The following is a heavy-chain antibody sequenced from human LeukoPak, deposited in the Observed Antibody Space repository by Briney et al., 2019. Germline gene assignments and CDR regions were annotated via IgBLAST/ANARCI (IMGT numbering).Heavy chain of an antibody. Sequence: GGSLRLSCAASGVTVSSNYMSWVRQAPGKGLEWVSVIYSGGSTYYADSVKGRFTISRDNSKNTLYLQMNSLRAEDTAVYYCARDRYYDSCFDYWGQGTLVTVSS. J-gene: IGHJ4*02. CDR3: ARDRYYDSCFDY. CDR1: GVTVSSNY. D-gene: IGHD3-22*01. V-gene: IGHV3-53*01. CDR2: IYSGGST.